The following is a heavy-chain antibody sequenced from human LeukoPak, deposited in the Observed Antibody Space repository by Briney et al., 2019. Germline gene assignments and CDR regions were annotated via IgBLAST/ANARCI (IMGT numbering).Heavy chain of an antibody. CDR2: TYYSGST. V-gene: IGHV4-61*05. J-gene: IGHJ4*02. CDR1: GGSISSSSYY. D-gene: IGHD3-22*01. CDR3: ARRRINYYDSSGGGYYFDY. Sequence: SETLSLTCTVSGGSISSSSYYWSWIRQPPGKGLEWIGYTYYSGSTNYNPSLKSRVTISVDTSKNQFSLKLSSVTAADTAVYYCARRRINYYDSSGGGYYFDYWGQGTLVTVSS.